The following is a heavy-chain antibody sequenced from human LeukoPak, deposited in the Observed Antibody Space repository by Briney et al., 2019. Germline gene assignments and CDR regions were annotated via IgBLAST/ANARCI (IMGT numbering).Heavy chain of an antibody. CDR1: GGSFSGYY. D-gene: IGHD6-13*01. Sequence: SETLSLTCAVYGGSFSGYYWSWIRQPPGKGLEWNGEINHSGSTNYNPSLKSRVTISVDTSKNQFSLKLSSVTAADTAVYYCARGPHSSSWYYYYYGMDVWGQGTTVTVSS. CDR2: INHSGST. CDR3: ARGPHSSSWYYYYYGMDV. J-gene: IGHJ6*02. V-gene: IGHV4-34*01.